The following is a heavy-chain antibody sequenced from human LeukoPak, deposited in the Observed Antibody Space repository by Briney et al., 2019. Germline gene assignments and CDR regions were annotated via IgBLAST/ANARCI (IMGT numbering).Heavy chain of an antibody. J-gene: IGHJ4*02. CDR2: ISGSGGST. CDR1: GFTFSGYA. V-gene: IGHV3-23*01. D-gene: IGHD6-13*01. Sequence: GGSLRLSCAASGFTFSGYAMSWVRQAPGKGLEWVSAISGSGGSTYYADSVKGRFTISRDNSKNTLYLQMNSLRAEDTAVYYCAKDRSSSWYYFDYWGQGTLVTVSS. CDR3: AKDRSSSWYYFDY.